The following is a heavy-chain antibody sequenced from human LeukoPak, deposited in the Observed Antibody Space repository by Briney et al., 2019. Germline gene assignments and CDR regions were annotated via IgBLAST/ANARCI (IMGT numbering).Heavy chain of an antibody. Sequence: GGSLRLSCAASGFTFSSYSMNWVRQAPGKGLEWVSAISGSGGSTYYADSVKGRFTISRDNSKNTLYLQMNSLRAEDTAVYYCARDTPPVLGSSLGWFDPWGQGTLVTVSS. CDR1: GFTFSSYS. V-gene: IGHV3-23*01. J-gene: IGHJ5*02. CDR2: ISGSGGST. D-gene: IGHD6-13*01. CDR3: ARDTPPVLGSSLGWFDP.